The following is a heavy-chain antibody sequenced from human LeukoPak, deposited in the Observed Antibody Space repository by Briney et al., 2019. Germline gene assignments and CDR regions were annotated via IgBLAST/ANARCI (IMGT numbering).Heavy chain of an antibody. V-gene: IGHV3-7*01. D-gene: IGHD6-19*01. CDR1: EFTFSSFW. J-gene: IGHJ4*02. CDR2: INQDGTEK. Sequence: GGSLRLSCAASEFTFSSFWMNWVRQAPGKGLEWVGNINQDGTEKRYVDSVKGRFTISRDNAKNSLFLRMNSLSAEDTAVYYCARGSSGWTSPFDYWGQGTLVTVSS. CDR3: ARGSSGWTSPFDY.